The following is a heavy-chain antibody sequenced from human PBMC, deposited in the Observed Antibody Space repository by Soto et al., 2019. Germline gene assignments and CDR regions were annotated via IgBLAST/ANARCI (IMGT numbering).Heavy chain of an antibody. Sequence: QVPLVQSGAEVKKPGSSVKVSCKASGGTFSSYTISWVRQAPGQGLEWMGRIIPILGIANYAQKFQGRVTITADKSTSTAYMELSSLRSEDTAVYYCARTGGGSGWPTFDYWGQGTLVTVSS. CDR1: GGTFSSYT. J-gene: IGHJ4*02. V-gene: IGHV1-69*02. D-gene: IGHD6-19*01. CDR2: IIPILGIA. CDR3: ARTGGGSGWPTFDY.